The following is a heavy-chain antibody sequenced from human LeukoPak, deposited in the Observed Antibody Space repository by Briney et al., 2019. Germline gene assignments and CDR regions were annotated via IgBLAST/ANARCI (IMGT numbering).Heavy chain of an antibody. V-gene: IGHV4-59*01. CDR1: GGSISSYY. Sequence: SETLSLTCTVSGGSISSYYWSWIRQPPGKGLEWIGYIYYTGSTNYNPSLKSRVAISLDTSKNQFSLRLSSVTAADTAVYYCARETRLHSGSYSNDAFDIWGQGTMVTVSS. J-gene: IGHJ3*02. D-gene: IGHD1-26*01. CDR2: IYYTGST. CDR3: ARETRLHSGSYSNDAFDI.